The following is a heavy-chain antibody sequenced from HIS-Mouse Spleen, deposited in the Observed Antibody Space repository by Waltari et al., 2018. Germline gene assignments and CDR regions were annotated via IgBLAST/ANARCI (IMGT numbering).Heavy chain of an antibody. D-gene: IGHD2-2*01. CDR3: ARDMPFIDY. CDR1: GFTFSSYW. V-gene: IGHV3-7*01. J-gene: IGHJ4*02. Sequence: EVQLVESGGGLVQPGGSLRLSCAASGFTFSSYWMSWVRQAPGEGLEWVAKIKQDGREKYYVESVKGRFTISRDNAKNSLYLQMNSLRAEDTAVYYCARDMPFIDYWGQGTLVTVSS. CDR2: IKQDGREK.